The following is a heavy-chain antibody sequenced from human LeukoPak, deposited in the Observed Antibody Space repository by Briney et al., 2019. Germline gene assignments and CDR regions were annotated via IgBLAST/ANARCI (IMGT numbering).Heavy chain of an antibody. CDR2: ISYDGSNK. CDR1: GFTFSSYA. Sequence: GRSLRLSCAASGFTFSSYAMHWVRQAPGKGLGWVAVISYDGSNKYYADSVQGRFTISRDNSKNTLYLQMNSLRAEDTAVYYCARDQQWELLPYYYYYYGMDVWGQGTTVTVSS. J-gene: IGHJ6*02. V-gene: IGHV3-30-3*01. D-gene: IGHD1-26*01. CDR3: ARDQQWELLPYYYYYYGMDV.